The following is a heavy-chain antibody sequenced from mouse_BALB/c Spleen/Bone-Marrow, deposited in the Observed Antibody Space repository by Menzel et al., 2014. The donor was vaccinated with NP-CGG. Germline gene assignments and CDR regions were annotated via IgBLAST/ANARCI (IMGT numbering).Heavy chain of an antibody. D-gene: IGHD1-1*01. V-gene: IGHV2-9*02. J-gene: IGHJ2*01. CDR1: GFSLTSYG. Sequence: QVQLQQSGPGLVAPSQPLSIPCTVSGFSLTSYGVHWVRQPPGKGLEWLGVIWAGGSTNYNSALMSRLSISKDNSKSKVFLKRNSLQTDDTAMYYGARGLGRWFDYWGQGTIFTVSS. CDR3: ARGLGRWFDY. CDR2: IWAGGST.